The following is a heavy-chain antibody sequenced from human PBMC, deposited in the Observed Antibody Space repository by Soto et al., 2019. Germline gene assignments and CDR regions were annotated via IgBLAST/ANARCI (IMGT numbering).Heavy chain of an antibody. D-gene: IGHD3-10*01. CDR2: YATYNSNK. Sequence: HLVQSGPEVKKPGASVTVSCKTSGDTFTNFGLSWVRQAPGQGLEWMGWYATYNSNKNYGQKFQGRLTLTTDTSTSTGYMELKSLEYDDTAVYYCARVLRGVVNWFDPWGQGTLVTVSS. V-gene: IGHV1-18*01. J-gene: IGHJ5*02. CDR3: ARVLRGVVNWFDP. CDR1: GDTFTNFG.